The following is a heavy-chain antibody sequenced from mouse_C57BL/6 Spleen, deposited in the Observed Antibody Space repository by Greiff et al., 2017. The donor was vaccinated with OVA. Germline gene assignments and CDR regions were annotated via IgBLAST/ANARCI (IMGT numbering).Heavy chain of an antibody. D-gene: IGHD2-3*01. Sequence: QVQLQQSGAELAKPGASVKLSCKASGYTFTSYWMHWVKLRPGQGLEWIGYINPSSGYTKYNQKFKDKATLTADKSSSTAYMQLSSLTYEDSAVYYCARDGLVTKNFFDYWGQGTTLTVSS. CDR3: ARDGLVTKNFFDY. CDR2: INPSSGYT. CDR1: GYTFTSYW. J-gene: IGHJ2*01. V-gene: IGHV1-7*01.